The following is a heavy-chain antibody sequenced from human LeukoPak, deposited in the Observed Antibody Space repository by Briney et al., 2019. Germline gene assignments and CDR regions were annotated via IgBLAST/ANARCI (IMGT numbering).Heavy chain of an antibody. CDR1: GFTFSAFY. CDR3: ARDWYDY. Sequence: PGGSLRLSCIASGFTFSAFYMSWVRQAPGKGLEWVSVIGGSGSYTYYADSVKGRFTISRDNSKDTLYLQMNSLRAEDTAVYYCARDWYDYWGQGTLVTVSS. D-gene: IGHD6-13*01. CDR2: IGGSGSYT. J-gene: IGHJ4*02. V-gene: IGHV3-23*01.